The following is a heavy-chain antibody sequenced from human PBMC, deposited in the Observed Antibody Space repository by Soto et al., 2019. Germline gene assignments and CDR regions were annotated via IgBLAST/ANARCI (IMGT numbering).Heavy chain of an antibody. Sequence: QVQLQESGPGLVKPSQTLSLTCTVSGGSISSGGYYWSWIRQHPGKGLEWIGYIYYSGSTYYNPSLKSRVTISVDTSKNQFSLKLSSVTAADTAVYYCARDEGSGWYPSSGFLYWGQGTLVTVSS. CDR1: GGSISSGGYY. CDR3: ARDEGSGWYPSSGFLY. V-gene: IGHV4-31*03. CDR2: IYYSGST. D-gene: IGHD6-19*01. J-gene: IGHJ4*02.